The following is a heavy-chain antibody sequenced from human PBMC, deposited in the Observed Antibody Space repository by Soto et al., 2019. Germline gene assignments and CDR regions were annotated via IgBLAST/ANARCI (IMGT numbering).Heavy chain of an antibody. J-gene: IGHJ3*02. V-gene: IGHV3-30-3*01. D-gene: IGHD2-21*02. CDR3: ARDGGGDSDDAFDI. CDR2: MSYDGNSK. Sequence: LRLSCAASGFTFSSYSMHWVRQAPGKGLEWVAAMSYDGNSKYFADSVKGRFTISRDNSKNTLSLQMNSLGTEDSAVYYCARDGGGDSDDAFDIWGQGTMVTVSS. CDR1: GFTFSSYS.